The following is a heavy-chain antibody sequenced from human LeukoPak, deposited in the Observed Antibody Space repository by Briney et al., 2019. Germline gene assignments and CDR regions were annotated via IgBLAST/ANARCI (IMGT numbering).Heavy chain of an antibody. D-gene: IGHD6-19*01. V-gene: IGHV3-74*01. CDR3: ARVIAVAGNYYFDY. Sequence: SGGSLRLSCAASGFTFSSYWMHWVRHAPGKGLVWVSRINSDGSSTSYADSVKGRFTISRDNAKNTLYLQMNSLRAEDTAVYYCARVIAVAGNYYFDYWGQGTLVTVSS. CDR1: GFTFSSYW. CDR2: INSDGSST. J-gene: IGHJ4*02.